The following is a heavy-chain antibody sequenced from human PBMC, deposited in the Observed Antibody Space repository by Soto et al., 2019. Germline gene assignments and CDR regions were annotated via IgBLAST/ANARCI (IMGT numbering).Heavy chain of an antibody. V-gene: IGHV4-31*03. CDR1: GGSISDGAYY. J-gene: IGHJ4*02. CDR3: ARVDSSSWFDY. Sequence: QVQLQESGPGLVKPSQTLSLTCSVSGGSISDGAYYWSWIRQHPRKGLEWIGYIYYSGDTQYNPSLKSRVTISLDMSRNQFSLQLSSVTAADTAVYYCARVDSSSWFDYWGQGTLVTVSS. CDR2: IYYSGDT. D-gene: IGHD6-13*01.